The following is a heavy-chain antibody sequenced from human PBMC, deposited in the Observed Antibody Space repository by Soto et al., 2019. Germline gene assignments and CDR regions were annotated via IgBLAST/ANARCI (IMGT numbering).Heavy chain of an antibody. Sequence: ASVKVSCKASGYTFTSYGISWVRQAPGQGLEWMGWISAYNGNTNYAQKLQGRVTMTTDTSTSTAYMELRSLRSDDTAVYYCARDQGSRWIGDFDYWGQGTLVTVSS. CDR1: GYTFTSYG. V-gene: IGHV1-18*01. D-gene: IGHD6-13*01. CDR3: ARDQGSRWIGDFDY. CDR2: ISAYNGNT. J-gene: IGHJ4*02.